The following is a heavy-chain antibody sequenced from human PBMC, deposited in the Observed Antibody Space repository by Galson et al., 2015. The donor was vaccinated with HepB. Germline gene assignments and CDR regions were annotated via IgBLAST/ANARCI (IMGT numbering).Heavy chain of an antibody. D-gene: IGHD3-10*01. V-gene: IGHV1-69*13. CDR3: ATRSRGDNYGSGSYYPYYYGMDV. CDR1: GGTFSSYA. J-gene: IGHJ6*02. Sequence: SVKVSCKASGGTFSSYAISWVRQAPGQGLEWMGGIIPIFGTANYAQKFQGRVTITADESTSTAYMELSSLRSKDTAVYYCATRSRGDNYGSGSYYPYYYGMDVWGQGTTVTVSS. CDR2: IIPIFGTA.